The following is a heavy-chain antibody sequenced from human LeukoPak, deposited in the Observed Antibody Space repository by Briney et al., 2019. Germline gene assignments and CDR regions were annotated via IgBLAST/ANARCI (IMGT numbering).Heavy chain of an antibody. Sequence: PGGSLRLPCAASGFTFSSYGMHWVRQAPGKGLEWMAFIRYDGTNKYYADSVKGRFTISRDNSKNTLYLQMNSLRAEETALYYCGKDSWEVGATSEVDYWGQGTLVTVSS. D-gene: IGHD1-26*01. CDR3: GKDSWEVGATSEVDY. CDR2: IRYDGTNK. V-gene: IGHV3-30*02. J-gene: IGHJ4*02. CDR1: GFTFSSYG.